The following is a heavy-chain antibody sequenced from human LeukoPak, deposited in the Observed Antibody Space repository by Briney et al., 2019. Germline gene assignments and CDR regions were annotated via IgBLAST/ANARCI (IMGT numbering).Heavy chain of an antibody. CDR2: ISGSGGST. V-gene: IGHV3-23*01. Sequence: GGSLRLSCEASGFTFSSYGLSWVRQAPGKGLDWVSSISGSGGSTYYADSVKGRFTISRDNSKSTLYLQMNSLRAEDTAVYYCAKGFVVVVSSTQSSWFDPWGQGTLVTVSS. CDR1: GFTFSSYG. D-gene: IGHD2-15*01. J-gene: IGHJ5*02. CDR3: AKGFVVVVSSTQSSWFDP.